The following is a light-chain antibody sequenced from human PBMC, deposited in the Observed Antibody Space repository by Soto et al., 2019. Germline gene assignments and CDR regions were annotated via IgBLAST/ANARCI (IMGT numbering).Light chain of an antibody. Sequence: DIQMTQSPSTLSASVGDRVTITCRASQSISGWLAWYQQKPGKAPKLLIYDVSSLESGVPSTFSVSRPVTEFTLANTALLPDDFAPYYYQQYNNYPWTVGQGTKVVSK. J-gene: IGKJ1*01. V-gene: IGKV1-5*01. CDR1: QSISGW. CDR2: DVS. CDR3: QQYNNYPWT.